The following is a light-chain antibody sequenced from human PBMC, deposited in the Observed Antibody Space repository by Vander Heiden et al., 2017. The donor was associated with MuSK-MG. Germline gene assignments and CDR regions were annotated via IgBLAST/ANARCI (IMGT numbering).Light chain of an antibody. Sequence: QSALPQPASVSGSPGQSITLSCTGTSSDVGSYNLVSWYQQHPGKAPKLMIYEVSKRPSGVSNRFSGSKSGNTASLTISGLQAEDEADYYCCSYAGSVVFGGGTKLTVL. V-gene: IGLV2-23*02. J-gene: IGLJ2*01. CDR2: EVS. CDR3: CSYAGSVV. CDR1: SSDVGSYNL.